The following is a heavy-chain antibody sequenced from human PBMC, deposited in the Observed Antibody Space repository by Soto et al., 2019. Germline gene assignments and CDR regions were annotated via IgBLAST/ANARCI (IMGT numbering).Heavy chain of an antibody. CDR1: GFTFSSCW. V-gene: IGHV3-74*01. D-gene: IGHD3-10*01. CDR2: INSDGSTT. CDR3: ARVGYGSGSYHFDY. J-gene: IGHJ4*02. Sequence: EVQLVESGGGLVQPGGSLRLSCAASGFTFSSCWMHWVRQAPGKGLVWVSRINSDGSTTSYTESVKGRFTISRDNAKNTLYLQMNSLRAEDTAVYYCARVGYGSGSYHFDYWGQGTLVTVSS.